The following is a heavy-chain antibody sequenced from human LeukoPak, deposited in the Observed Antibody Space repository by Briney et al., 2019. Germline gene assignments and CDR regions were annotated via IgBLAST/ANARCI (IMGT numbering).Heavy chain of an antibody. V-gene: IGHV1-46*01. CDR3: AREGYSYGPGDAFDI. J-gene: IGHJ3*02. CDR2: LKPNSGST. CDR1: GYTFISNN. D-gene: IGHD5-18*01. Sequence: GASVKVSCKASGYTFISNNMHWMRQAPGQGLEWMAILKPNSGSTTYAQKFQGRLTVTRDMSTSTVYMELSTLRSEDTAVYYCAREGYSYGPGDAFDIWGQGTMVTVSS.